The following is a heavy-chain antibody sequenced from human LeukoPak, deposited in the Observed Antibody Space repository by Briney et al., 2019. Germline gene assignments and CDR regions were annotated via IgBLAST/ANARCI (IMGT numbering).Heavy chain of an antibody. J-gene: IGHJ6*02. D-gene: IGHD3-10*01. Sequence: SETLSLTCTVSGGSISSYYWSWIQQPAGKGLEWIGRIYTTGSTNYNPSLKSRVTMSVDTSKNQFSLKLSSVTAADTAVYYCATFGFHYYGSGIYGMDVWGQGTTVTVSS. CDR3: ATFGFHYYGSGIYGMDV. CDR1: GGSISSYY. CDR2: IYTTGST. V-gene: IGHV4-4*07.